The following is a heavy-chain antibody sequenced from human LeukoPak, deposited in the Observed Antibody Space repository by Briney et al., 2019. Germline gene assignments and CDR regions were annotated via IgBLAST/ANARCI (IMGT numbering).Heavy chain of an antibody. CDR2: IYHSGST. J-gene: IGHJ6*02. D-gene: IGHD6-19*01. V-gene: IGHV4-30-2*01. CDR1: GGSISSGGYY. Sequence: SQTLSLTCIVSGGSISSGGYYWSWIRQPPGKDLEWIGYIYHSGSTYYNPSLKGRVTISVDRSRNQFSVKLRFVTVADTAVYYCARGAVAGTRLYYYYYGMDVWGQGTTVTVSS. CDR3: ARGAVAGTRLYYYYYGMDV.